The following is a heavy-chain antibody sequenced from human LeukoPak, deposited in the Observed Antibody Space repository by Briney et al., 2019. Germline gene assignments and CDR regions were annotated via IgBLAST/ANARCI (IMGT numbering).Heavy chain of an antibody. V-gene: IGHV3-7*01. Sequence: GGSLRLSCAASDFSFSDSWMDWVRQAPGKGLEWVANIKPDGSDKNYVDSVKGRFTISRDNAKNSLYLQMNSLRAEDTAVYYCSWSLNYWGQGTLVTVSS. CDR1: DFSFSDSW. CDR3: SWSLNY. D-gene: IGHD1-26*01. CDR2: IKPDGSDK. J-gene: IGHJ4*02.